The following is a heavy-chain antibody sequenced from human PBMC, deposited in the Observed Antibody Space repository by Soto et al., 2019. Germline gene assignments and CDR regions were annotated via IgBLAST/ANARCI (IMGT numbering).Heavy chain of an antibody. D-gene: IGHD6-19*01. Sequence: GGSLRLSCAASGFTFSSYAMHWVRQAPGKGLEWVAVISYDGSNKYYADSVKGRFTISRDNSKNTLYLQMNSLRAEDTAVYYCAREEGSGWESSFDYWGQGTLVTVSS. CDR3: AREEGSGWESSFDY. J-gene: IGHJ4*02. CDR2: ISYDGSNK. CDR1: GFTFSSYA. V-gene: IGHV3-30-3*01.